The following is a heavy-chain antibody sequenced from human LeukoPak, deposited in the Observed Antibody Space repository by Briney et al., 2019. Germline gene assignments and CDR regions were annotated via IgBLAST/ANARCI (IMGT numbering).Heavy chain of an antibody. CDR3: ARNGPSGIPDY. J-gene: IGHJ4*02. CDR1: GYTFTSYY. Sequence: ASVKVSCKASGYTFTSYYIHWVRQAPGQGLEWVGMTNPSGGSTSYAQKFQGRVTMTRDTSTTTVYMELSSLRSEDTAMYYCARNGPSGIPDYWGQGTLVTVSS. V-gene: IGHV1-46*01. D-gene: IGHD2-21*01. CDR2: TNPSGGST.